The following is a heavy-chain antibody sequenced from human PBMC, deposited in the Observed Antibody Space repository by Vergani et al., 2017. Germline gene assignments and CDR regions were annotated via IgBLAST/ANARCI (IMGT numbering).Heavy chain of an antibody. Sequence: QVQLVEPGGGVVQPGRSLRLSCAASGFSFSSFGFHWVRQAPGKGLEWVAFIHYDGSHEYYIDSVKGRFTISRDNSKNTLILQMNGLRAEDTAVYYCARDRGCATISCYVSGAFDYWGLGTLVSVSS. CDR1: GFSFSSFG. V-gene: IGHV3-33*01. J-gene: IGHJ4*02. CDR2: IHYDGSHE. CDR3: ARDRGCATISCYVSGAFDY. D-gene: IGHD2-2*01.